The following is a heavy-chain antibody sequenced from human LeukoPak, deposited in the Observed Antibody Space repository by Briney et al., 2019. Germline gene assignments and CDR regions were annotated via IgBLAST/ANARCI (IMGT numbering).Heavy chain of an antibody. D-gene: IGHD6-19*01. CDR3: AREKGIVAGLYYYYGMDV. CDR2: IYYSGST. J-gene: IGHJ6*02. V-gene: IGHV4-59*01. CDR1: GGSISSYY. Sequence: SETLSLTCTVSGGSISSYYWSWIRQPPGKGLEWIGYIYYSGSTNYNPSLKSRVTISVDTSKNQFSLKLSSVTAADTAVYYCAREKGIVAGLYYYYGMDVWGQGTTVPVSS.